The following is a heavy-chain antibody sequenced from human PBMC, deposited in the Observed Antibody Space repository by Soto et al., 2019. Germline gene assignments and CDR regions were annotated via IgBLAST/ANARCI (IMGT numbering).Heavy chain of an antibody. Sequence: QVHLVQSGAVVENPGASVKVSCKASGYTFTNFGINWVRQAPGQGLEWMGWITPYNGNANYPQKHQDRLTITTDTSTNTAYVELRSLRSDDTAVYFCARARMFSGAHHDSWGQGTRVTVSS. CDR1: GYTFTNFG. CDR3: ARARMFSGAHHDS. V-gene: IGHV1-18*04. D-gene: IGHD1-26*01. J-gene: IGHJ4*02. CDR2: ITPYNGNA.